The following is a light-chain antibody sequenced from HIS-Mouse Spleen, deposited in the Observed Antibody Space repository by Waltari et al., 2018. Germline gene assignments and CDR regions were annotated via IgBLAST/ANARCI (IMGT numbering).Light chain of an antibody. CDR2: EVS. J-gene: IGLJ2*01. CDR1: SSDVGGYNY. CDR3: SSYAGSNNLV. Sequence: QSALTQPPSASGSPGQSVTISCTGTSSDVGGYNYVSWYQQHPGKAPKRMIYEVSKRPSWFPDRFSGSKSGNTASLTVSGLQAEDEADYYCSSYAGSNNLVFGGGTKLTVL. V-gene: IGLV2-8*01.